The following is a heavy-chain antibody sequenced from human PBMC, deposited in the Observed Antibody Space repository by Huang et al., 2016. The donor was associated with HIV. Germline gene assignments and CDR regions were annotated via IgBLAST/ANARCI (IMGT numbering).Heavy chain of an antibody. Sequence: QVQLVQSGPEVKKPGASVKVSCQTSGYIFSNYDINWVRQAPGQGLQWMGLLNPNSGKPAYGPNFQGRVTLTRSTSTGAAYMVLNSLTSQDTAVYYCARLTSGWYQDYWGQGTLVTVSS. CDR2: LNPNSGKP. CDR1: GYIFSNYD. D-gene: IGHD6-19*01. CDR3: ARLTSGWYQDY. V-gene: IGHV1-8*01. J-gene: IGHJ4*02.